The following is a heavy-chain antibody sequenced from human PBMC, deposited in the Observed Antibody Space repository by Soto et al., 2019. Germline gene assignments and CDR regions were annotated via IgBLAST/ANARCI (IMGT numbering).Heavy chain of an antibody. Sequence: GASVKVSCKASGGTFSSYAISWLRQAPGQGLEWMGGIIPIFGTANYAQKFQGRVTITADESTSTAYMELSSLRSEDTAVYYCARAPGQWELPLPFDYWGQGTLVTVSS. J-gene: IGHJ4*02. V-gene: IGHV1-69*13. D-gene: IGHD1-26*01. CDR2: IIPIFGTA. CDR3: ARAPGQWELPLPFDY. CDR1: GGTFSSYA.